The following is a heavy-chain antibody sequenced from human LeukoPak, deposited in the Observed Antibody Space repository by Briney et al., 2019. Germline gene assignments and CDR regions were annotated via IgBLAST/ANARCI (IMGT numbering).Heavy chain of an antibody. V-gene: IGHV3-21*01. CDR3: ARGPDYYDSSGYYF. Sequence: GGSLRLSCAASGFTFSSYSMNWVRQAPGKGLEWVSSISSSSSYIYYADSVKGRFTISRDNAKNSLYLQMNRLRAEDTSVYYCARGPDYYDSSGYYFWGQGTLVTVSS. CDR2: ISSSSSYI. D-gene: IGHD3-22*01. J-gene: IGHJ4*02. CDR1: GFTFSSYS.